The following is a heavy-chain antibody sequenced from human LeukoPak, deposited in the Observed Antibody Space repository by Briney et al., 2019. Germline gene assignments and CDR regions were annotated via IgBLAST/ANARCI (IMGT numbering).Heavy chain of an antibody. CDR1: GFTFSSYG. Sequence: PGGTLRLSCAASGFTFSSYGMSWVRQAPGKGLEWVSAISGSGGSTYYADSVKGRFTISRDNSKNTLYLQMNSLRAEDTAVYYCAKSRIVPAARIDYWGQGTLVTVSS. CDR2: ISGSGGST. CDR3: AKSRIVPAARIDY. J-gene: IGHJ4*02. D-gene: IGHD2-2*01. V-gene: IGHV3-23*01.